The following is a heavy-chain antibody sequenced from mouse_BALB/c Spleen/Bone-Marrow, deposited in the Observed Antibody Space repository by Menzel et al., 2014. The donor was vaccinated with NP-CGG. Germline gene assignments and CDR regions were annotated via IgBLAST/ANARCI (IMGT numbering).Heavy chain of an antibody. CDR2: IHPNSGNS. J-gene: IGHJ2*01. CDR3: SRHHRFAYYFDY. Sequence: VQLQQSGSVLVRPGASVKLSCKASGYTFTNSWIHWAKQRPGHGPEWIGEIHPNSGNSNYNEIFKGKARLTVDSSSSTAYVDLSSLTSEDSAVYYCSRHHRFAYYFDYWGRGTTLTVSS. CDR1: GYTFTNSW. V-gene: IGHV1S130*01. D-gene: IGHD3-1*01.